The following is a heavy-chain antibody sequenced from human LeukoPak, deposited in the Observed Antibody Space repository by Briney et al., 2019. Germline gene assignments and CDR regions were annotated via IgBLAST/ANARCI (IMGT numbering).Heavy chain of an antibody. Sequence: SSVKVSCKASGGTFSSYAISWVRQAPGQGLEWMGGIIPIFGTANYAQKFQGRVTITADESTNTAYMELSSLRSEDTAVYYCARATMRGFLDRFDPWGQGTLVTVSS. CDR2: IIPIFGTA. V-gene: IGHV1-69*01. D-gene: IGHD3-3*01. J-gene: IGHJ5*02. CDR3: ARATMRGFLDRFDP. CDR1: GGTFSSYA.